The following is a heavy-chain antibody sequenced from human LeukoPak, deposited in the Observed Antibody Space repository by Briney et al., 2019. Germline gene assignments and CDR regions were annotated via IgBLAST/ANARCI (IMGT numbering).Heavy chain of an antibody. CDR1: GYTFTSYG. D-gene: IGHD3-16*02. Sequence: GASVKVSCKASGYTFTSYGISWVRQAPGQGLEWMGGIIPIFDTPNYAQKFQGRVTITADESTNTAYMELSSLRSEDTAVYYCARLIGLGEVSPYFDFWGQGRLVTVSS. CDR3: ARLIGLGEVSPYFDF. V-gene: IGHV1-69*13. CDR2: IIPIFDTP. J-gene: IGHJ4*02.